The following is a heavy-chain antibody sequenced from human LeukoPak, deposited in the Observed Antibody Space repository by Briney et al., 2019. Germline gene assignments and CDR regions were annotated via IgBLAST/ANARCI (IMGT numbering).Heavy chain of an antibody. CDR1: GGSISSYY. Sequence: SETLSLTCTVTGGSISSYYWTWIRQPAGKGLEWIGRIYTSGSPSYNPSLKSRVTMSVDTSKNQFSPKLSSVTAADTAVYYCAKDPRIQPKKQHAESGDYWGQGVLVTVSS. D-gene: IGHD6-13*01. CDR3: AKDPRIQPKKQHAESGDY. CDR2: IYTSGSP. J-gene: IGHJ4*02. V-gene: IGHV4-4*07.